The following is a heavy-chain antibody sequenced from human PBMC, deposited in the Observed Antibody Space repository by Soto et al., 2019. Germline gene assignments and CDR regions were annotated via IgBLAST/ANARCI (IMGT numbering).Heavy chain of an antibody. D-gene: IGHD3-3*01. V-gene: IGHV4-30-4*01. CDR2: IYYSGSS. CDR1: GGSISSGDYY. CDR3: ARSRISIFGILIIGSSFDP. J-gene: IGHJ5*02. Sequence: SETLTLTCTVSGGSISSGDYYWSWIRQPPGKGLEWIGYIYYSGSSYYNPSLKSRVSISIDTSKNQFSLKLSSVTVADTAVYYCARSRISIFGILIIGSSFDPWGQGSLVTVSS.